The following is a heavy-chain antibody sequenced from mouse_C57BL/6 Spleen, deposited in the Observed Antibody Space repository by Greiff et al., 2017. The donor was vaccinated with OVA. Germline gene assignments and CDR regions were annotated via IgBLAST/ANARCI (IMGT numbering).Heavy chain of an antibody. Sequence: EVHLVESEGGLVQPGRSMKLSCTASGFTFSDYYMAWVRQVPEKGLEWVANINYDGSSTYYLDSLKSRFIISRDNAKNILYLQMSSLKSEDTATYYCARAYGSSLDYWGQGTTLTVSS. CDR2: INYDGSST. V-gene: IGHV5-16*01. J-gene: IGHJ2*01. CDR1: GFTFSDYY. D-gene: IGHD1-1*01. CDR3: ARAYGSSLDY.